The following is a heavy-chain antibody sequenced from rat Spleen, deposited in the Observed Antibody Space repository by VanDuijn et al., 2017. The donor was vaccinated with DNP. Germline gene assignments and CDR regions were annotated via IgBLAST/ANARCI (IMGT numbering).Heavy chain of an antibody. Sequence: QVQLQQSGAELAKPGSSVMISCKASGYSFTTYYIGWIKQTTGQGLEYIGYIYTGSGGTNYNEKFRGKATLTVDTSSNTAFMQLSSLTPDDSAVYFCARPFYYSSYYWFFDFWGPGTMVTVSS. J-gene: IGHJ1*01. CDR3: ARPFYYSSYYWFFDF. V-gene: IGHV1-43*01. CDR2: IYTGSGGT. CDR1: GYSFTTYY. D-gene: IGHD1-2*01.